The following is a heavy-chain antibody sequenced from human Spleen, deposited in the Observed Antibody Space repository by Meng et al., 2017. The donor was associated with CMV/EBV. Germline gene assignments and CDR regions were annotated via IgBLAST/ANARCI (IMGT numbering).Heavy chain of an antibody. CDR3: ARGRTPRVAY. CDR1: GGSFSGYY. V-gene: IGHV4-34*01. CDR2: INHSGST. J-gene: IGHJ4*02. Sequence: SETLSLTCAVYGGSFSGYYWSWIRQPPGKGLEWIGEINHSGSTNYNPSLKSRVTISVDTSKNQLSLKLSSVTAADTAVYYCARGRTPRVAYWGQGTLVTVSS. D-gene: IGHD2-2*01.